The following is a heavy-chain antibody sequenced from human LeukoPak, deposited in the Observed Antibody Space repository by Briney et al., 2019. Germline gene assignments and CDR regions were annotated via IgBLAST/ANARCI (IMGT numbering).Heavy chain of an antibody. Sequence: SVKVSCKASGGTFSSYAISWVRQAPGQGLEWMGRIIPILGIANNAQKFQGRVTITADKSTSTAYMELSSLRSEDTAVYYCASSSPRRTAAGTFYFDYWGQGTLVTVSS. CDR1: GGTFSSYA. D-gene: IGHD6-13*01. J-gene: IGHJ4*02. CDR2: IIPILGIA. V-gene: IGHV1-69*04. CDR3: ASSSPRRTAAGTFYFDY.